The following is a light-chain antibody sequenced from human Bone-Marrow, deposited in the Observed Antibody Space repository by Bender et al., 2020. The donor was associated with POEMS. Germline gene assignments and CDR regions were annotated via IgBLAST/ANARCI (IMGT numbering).Light chain of an antibody. CDR3: GSYSSGSTFV. Sequence: QSALAQPASVSGSPGQSITISCTGTRSDVGGYDYVSWYQQHPGKAPKLMIYDVSDRPSGVSNRFSGSKSANTASLTISGLQAEDEADYYCGSYSSGSTFVFGTGTKVTVL. V-gene: IGLV2-14*01. J-gene: IGLJ1*01. CDR1: RSDVGGYDY. CDR2: DVS.